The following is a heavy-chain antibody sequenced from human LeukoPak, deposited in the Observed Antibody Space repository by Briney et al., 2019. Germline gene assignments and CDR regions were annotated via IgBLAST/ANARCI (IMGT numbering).Heavy chain of an antibody. CDR2: IYYSGST. Sequence: SETLSLTCTVSGGSISSYYWGWIRQPPGKGLEWIGSIYYSGSTYYNPSLKSRVTISVDTSKNQFSLKLSSVTAADTAVHYCARELLWFGELLNPWGQGTLVTVSS. V-gene: IGHV4-39*07. CDR3: ARELLWFGELLNP. J-gene: IGHJ5*02. CDR1: GGSISSYY. D-gene: IGHD3-10*01.